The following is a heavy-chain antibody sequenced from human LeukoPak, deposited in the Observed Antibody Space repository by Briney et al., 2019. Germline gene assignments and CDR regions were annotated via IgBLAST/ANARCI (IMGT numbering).Heavy chain of an antibody. J-gene: IGHJ5*02. CDR1: GFTFSSYW. CDR2: INSDGSST. CDR3: AKELTRGAVPAAMRWDWFDP. D-gene: IGHD2-2*01. V-gene: IGHV3-74*01. Sequence: GGPLRLSGAASGFTFSSYWMHWVRQAPGKGLVWVSRINSDGSSTSYADSVKGRFTISRANSTNPLYLQMNSRRAEEPAGYFCAKELTRGAVPAAMRWDWFDPWGQGTLDTVSS.